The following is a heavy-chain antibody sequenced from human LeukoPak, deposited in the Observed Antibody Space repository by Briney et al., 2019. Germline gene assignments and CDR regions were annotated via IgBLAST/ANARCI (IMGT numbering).Heavy chain of an antibody. CDR3: ARMAPYGDYLHDY. Sequence: PSETLSLTCTVSYGSISDISYYWGWIRQPPGKGLEWIGSIYYSGRTYYNSSLKSRVTISVDTSKNQFSLKLNSVTAADTAVYYCARMAPYGDYLHDYWGQGTLVTVSS. D-gene: IGHD4-17*01. CDR2: IYYSGRT. J-gene: IGHJ4*02. V-gene: IGHV4-39*07. CDR1: YGSISDISYY.